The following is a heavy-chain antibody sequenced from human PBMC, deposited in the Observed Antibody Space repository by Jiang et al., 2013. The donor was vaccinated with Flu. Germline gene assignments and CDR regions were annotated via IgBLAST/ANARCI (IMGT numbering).Heavy chain of an antibody. V-gene: IGHV4-61*02. CDR3: ARDLGNDYSGRKYYFDY. CDR1: GASISSGNYH. J-gene: IGHJ4*02. CDR2: ISAPGIT. Sequence: YGPGLVKPSQTLSLICTVSGASISSGNYHWSWIRQSAGEGLEWIASISAPGITAYRPSLRSRLTISFDTSKNQVSLELSSVTAADTAMYFCARDLGNDYSGRKYYFDYVGPGTQVTVSS. D-gene: IGHD4-11*01.